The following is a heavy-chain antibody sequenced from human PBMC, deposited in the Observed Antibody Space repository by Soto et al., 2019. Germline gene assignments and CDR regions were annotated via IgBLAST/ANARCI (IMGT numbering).Heavy chain of an antibody. J-gene: IGHJ5*02. CDR2: IYYSGST. CDR3: ARQIKDIVVVPAAIWFDP. Sequence: QVQLQESGPGLVKPSETLSLTCTVSGGSISSYYWSWIRQPPGKGLEWIGYIYYSGSTNYNPSLKSRVTISVDTSKNQFSLKLSSVTAADTAVYYCARQIKDIVVVPAAIWFDPWGQGTLVTVSS. D-gene: IGHD2-2*01. V-gene: IGHV4-59*08. CDR1: GGSISSYY.